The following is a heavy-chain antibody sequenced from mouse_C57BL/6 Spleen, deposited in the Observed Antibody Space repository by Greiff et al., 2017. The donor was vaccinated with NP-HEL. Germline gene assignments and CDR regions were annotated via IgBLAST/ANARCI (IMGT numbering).Heavy chain of an antibody. CDR3: ARARLRYYFDD. V-gene: IGHV1-26*01. CDR2: INPNNGGT. J-gene: IGHJ2*01. D-gene: IGHD1-1*01. Sequence: EVQLQQSGPELVKPGASVKISCKASGYTFTDYYMNWVKQSHGKSLEWIGDINPNNGGTSYNQKFKGKATLTVDKSSSTAYMELRSLTSEDSAVYYCARARLRYYFDDWGQGTTLTVSA. CDR1: GYTFTDYY.